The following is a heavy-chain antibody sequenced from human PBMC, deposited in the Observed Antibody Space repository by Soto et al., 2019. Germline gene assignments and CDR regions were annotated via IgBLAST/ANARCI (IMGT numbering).Heavy chain of an antibody. V-gene: IGHV3-23*01. Sequence: GGSLRLSCAASGFTFSSYAMSWVRQAPGKGLEWVSAISGSGGSTYYADSVKGRFTISRDNSKNTLYLQMNSLRAEDTAVYYCAKDGYYDFWSGSYYYYGMDVWGQGTTVTVSS. CDR2: ISGSGGST. CDR3: AKDGYYDFWSGSYYYYGMDV. CDR1: GFTFSSYA. D-gene: IGHD3-3*01. J-gene: IGHJ6*02.